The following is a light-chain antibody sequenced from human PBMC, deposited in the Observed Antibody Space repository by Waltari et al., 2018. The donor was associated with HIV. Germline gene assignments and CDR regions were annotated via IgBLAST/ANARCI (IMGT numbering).Light chain of an antibody. CDR2: EVT. Sequence: QSALAQPASVSGSPGQSITISCTGTSSDVGSYNYVSWYQHHPGKAPKLMIYEVTSRPSGVSNRFSGSKSGNTASLTISGLQAEDEADYYCCSYAGSSTFVVFGGGTKLTVL. J-gene: IGLJ2*01. CDR3: CSYAGSSTFVV. CDR1: SSDVGSYNY. V-gene: IGLV2-14*01.